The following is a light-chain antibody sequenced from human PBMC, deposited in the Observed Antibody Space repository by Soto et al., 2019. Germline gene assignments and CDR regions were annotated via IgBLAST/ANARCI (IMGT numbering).Light chain of an antibody. Sequence: EIVLTQSPGTLSLSPGERATLSCRASQSVSSSYLARYQQKPGQAPRLLIYGASSRATGIPDRFNGSVSGTDHSLTIGRLAADDFAVDYCKENASSVPFKFGGGTQVEIK. CDR1: QSVSSSY. CDR2: GAS. CDR3: KENASSVPFK. J-gene: IGKJ4*02. V-gene: IGKV3-20*01.